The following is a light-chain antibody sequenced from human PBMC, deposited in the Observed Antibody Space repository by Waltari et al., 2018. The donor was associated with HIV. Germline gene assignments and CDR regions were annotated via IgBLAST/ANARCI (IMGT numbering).Light chain of an antibody. CDR1: SSDVGVYNF. CDR2: DVS. V-gene: IGLV2-11*01. J-gene: IGLJ2*01. CDR3: CSYAGSYPVV. Sequence: QSALTQPRSVSGSPGQSVTISCTGTSSDVGVYNFVSWYQQHPGKAPKLMIYDVSKLPSGVPDRFSGSKSVNTASLTISGLQAEDEADYYCCSYAGSYPVVFGGGTKLTVL.